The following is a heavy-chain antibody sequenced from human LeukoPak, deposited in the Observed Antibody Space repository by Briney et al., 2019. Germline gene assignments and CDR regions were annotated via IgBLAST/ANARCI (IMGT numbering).Heavy chain of an antibody. Sequence: GGSLRLSCAASGFTFSTYWMSWVRQAPGKGLEWVANIKQDGSEKYYVDSVKGRFTISRDNAKNSLYLQMSSLRPEDAAMYYCAKVIAVADTGAFDIWGQGTMVTVS. D-gene: IGHD6-19*01. V-gene: IGHV3-7*01. CDR1: GFTFSTYW. CDR2: IKQDGSEK. J-gene: IGHJ3*02. CDR3: AKVIAVADTGAFDI.